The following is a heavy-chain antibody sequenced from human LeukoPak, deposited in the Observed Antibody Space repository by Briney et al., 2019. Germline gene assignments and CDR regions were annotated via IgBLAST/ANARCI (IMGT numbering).Heavy chain of an antibody. Sequence: GGSLRLSCEASGFSLTNYGMDWVRQAPGKGLEWVSSISSSSAYIYYADSVRGRFTISRGNAKNSLYLQMDSLRAEDTAMYYCVRELSSSGYYFDYWGQGNLVTVSS. CDR3: VRELSSSGYYFDY. D-gene: IGHD5-18*01. V-gene: IGHV3-21*01. J-gene: IGHJ4*02. CDR2: ISSSSAYI. CDR1: GFSLTNYG.